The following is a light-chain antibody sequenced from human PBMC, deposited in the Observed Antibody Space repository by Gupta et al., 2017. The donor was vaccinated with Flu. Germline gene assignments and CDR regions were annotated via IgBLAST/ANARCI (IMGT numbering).Light chain of an antibody. V-gene: IGKV3-15*01. CDR1: QSVGTT. CDR3: QQYNESPRT. CDR2: GAS. Sequence: DIVMTQSPATLSVSPGARATLSCRASQSVGTTLAWYQQKPGQPPRLLIYGASTRATGIPDRFSGSGSGTDFTLTISSLQSEDVAVYCCQQYNESPRTFGQGTKVEIK. J-gene: IGKJ1*01.